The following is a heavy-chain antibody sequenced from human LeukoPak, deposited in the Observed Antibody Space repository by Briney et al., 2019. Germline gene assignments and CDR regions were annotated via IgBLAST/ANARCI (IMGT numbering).Heavy chain of an antibody. D-gene: IGHD3-10*01. Sequence: GGSLRLSCAASGFTFSRYGMHWVRQAPGKGLEWVAVISSDGRNIFYGDSVKGRFTISRDNSKNTLFLQMNSLSSEDTAVYYCARDIKVGEFYQGNFDYWGQGTVVTVSS. V-gene: IGHV3-30*04. J-gene: IGHJ4*02. CDR1: GFTFSRYG. CDR2: ISSDGRNI. CDR3: ARDIKVGEFYQGNFDY.